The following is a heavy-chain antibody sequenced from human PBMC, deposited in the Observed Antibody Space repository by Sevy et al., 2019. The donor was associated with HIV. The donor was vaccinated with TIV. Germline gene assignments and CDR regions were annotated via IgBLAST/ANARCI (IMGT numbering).Heavy chain of an antibody. D-gene: IGHD1-7*01. CDR2: IYSGGNT. J-gene: IGHJ4*02. CDR1: GFAVSSNY. CDR3: ANDLPRNSWELRFDY. Sequence: GGSLRLSCVASGFAVSSNYMSWVRQAPGKGLEWVSIIYSGGNTYYADSVKGRFTISRDNSKNTLFLQMNSLRAEDTAVYYCANDLPRNSWELRFDYWGQGTLVTVSS. V-gene: IGHV3-53*01.